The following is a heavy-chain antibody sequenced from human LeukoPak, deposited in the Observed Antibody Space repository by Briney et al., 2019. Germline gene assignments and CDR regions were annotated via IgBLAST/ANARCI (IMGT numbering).Heavy chain of an antibody. Sequence: GRSLRLSCAASGFTFSSYGMHWVRQAPGKGLEWVAVIWYDGSNKYYADSVKGRFTISRDNSKNTLYLQMNSLRAEDTAVFYCAREASDGGYYYYGMDVWGQGTTVTVSS. D-gene: IGHD5-24*01. CDR2: IWYDGSNK. J-gene: IGHJ6*02. CDR1: GFTFSSYG. V-gene: IGHV3-33*01. CDR3: AREASDGGYYYYGMDV.